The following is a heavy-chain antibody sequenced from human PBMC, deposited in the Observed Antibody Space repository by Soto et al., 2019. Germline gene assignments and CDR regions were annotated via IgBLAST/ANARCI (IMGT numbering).Heavy chain of an antibody. J-gene: IGHJ6*02. V-gene: IGHV4-34*01. CDR2: INHSGST. Sequence: SETLSLTCAVYGGSFSGYYWSWIRQPPGKGLEWIGEINHSGSTNYNPSLKSRVTISVDTSKNQFSLKLSSVTAADTAVYYCARGGRGNYGSGSYYNVHHYYGMDVWGQGTTVTVSS. D-gene: IGHD3-10*01. CDR1: GGSFSGYY. CDR3: ARGGRGNYGSGSYYNVHHYYGMDV.